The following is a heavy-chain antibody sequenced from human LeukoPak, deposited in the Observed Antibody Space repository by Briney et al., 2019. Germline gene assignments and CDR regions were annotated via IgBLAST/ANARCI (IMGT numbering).Heavy chain of an antibody. CDR3: ARHGKGVTYFYTFDI. CDR2: INHSGST. J-gene: IGHJ3*02. D-gene: IGHD2/OR15-2a*01. V-gene: IGHV4-34*01. CDR1: GGSFSGYY. Sequence: SETLSLTCAFSGGSFSGYYWSWIRQPPGKGLEWIGEINHSGSTNYNPSLKSRVTISVDTSKNQFSLKLSSVTAADTAVYYCARHGKGVTYFYTFDIWGQGTVVAVSS.